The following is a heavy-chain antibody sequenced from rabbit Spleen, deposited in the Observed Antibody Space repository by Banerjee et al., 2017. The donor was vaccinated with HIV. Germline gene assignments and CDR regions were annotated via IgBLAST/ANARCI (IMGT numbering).Heavy chain of an antibody. CDR2: IDPVFGIT. Sequence: QSLEESGGDLVKPEGSLTLTCTAAGFSFSSYYMNWVRQAPGKGLEWIGYIDPVFGITYYANWAKGRFTISKTSSTTVTLQMTSLTVADTATYFCARDLDGVIGWNFGWWGPGTLVTVS. CDR3: ARDLDGVIGWNFGW. D-gene: IGHD4-1*01. V-gene: IGHV1S40*01. CDR1: GFSFSSYY. J-gene: IGHJ6*01.